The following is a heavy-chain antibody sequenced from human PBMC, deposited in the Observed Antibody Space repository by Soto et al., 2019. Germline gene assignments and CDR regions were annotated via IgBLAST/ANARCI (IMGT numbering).Heavy chain of an antibody. CDR3: ARVPGPTLMDYAMDV. J-gene: IGHJ6*02. D-gene: IGHD4-4*01. Sequence: ASVKVSCKASGYTFTSYDINWVRQATGQGLERMGCMNPNSGKTSYAQKFQGRVTLTRDTSTTTVYMHLSSLRSEDTAVYYCARVPGPTLMDYAMDVWGQGTTVTVSS. V-gene: IGHV1-8*01. CDR1: GYTFTSYD. CDR2: MNPNSGKT.